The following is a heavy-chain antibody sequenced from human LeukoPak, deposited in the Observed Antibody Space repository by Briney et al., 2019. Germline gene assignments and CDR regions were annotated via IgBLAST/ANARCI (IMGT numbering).Heavy chain of an antibody. CDR3: ARAPSEVGGYYPEYFRH. Sequence: PGGSLRLSCEASGFTFSRYWMHWVRQAPGKGLVWVSRIKSDGKTNYADSVKGRFTISRDNAKNTVSLQVDSLRAEDTGVYYCARAPSEVGGYYPEYFRHWGQGTLVTVSS. V-gene: IGHV3-74*01. CDR2: IKSDGKT. D-gene: IGHD3-22*01. J-gene: IGHJ1*01. CDR1: GFTFSRYW.